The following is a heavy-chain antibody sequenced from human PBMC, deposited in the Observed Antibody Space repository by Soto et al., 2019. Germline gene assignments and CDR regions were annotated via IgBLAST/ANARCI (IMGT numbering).Heavy chain of an antibody. D-gene: IGHD4-17*01. Sequence: RGSLILSCESSVFTFNTYIMDWVRQPPGKGLEWLAALWYDGTQKYYADSVKGRFIISRDNSKKTLYLEMNSLRAEDTAVYYCARAGGTTVTGLWHFDSWGQGTLVTVSS. CDR3: ARAGGTTVTGLWHFDS. CDR1: VFTFNTYI. V-gene: IGHV3-33*01. CDR2: LWYDGTQK. J-gene: IGHJ4*02.